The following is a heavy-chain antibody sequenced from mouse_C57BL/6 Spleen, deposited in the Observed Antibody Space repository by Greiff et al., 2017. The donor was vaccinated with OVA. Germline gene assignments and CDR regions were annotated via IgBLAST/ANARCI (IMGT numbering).Heavy chain of an antibody. CDR2: IDPSDSYT. D-gene: IGHD1-1*01. CDR3: ARNYYGSRNWYFDV. CDR1: GYTFTSYW. V-gene: IGHV1-69*01. Sequence: QVQLQQSGAELVMPGASVKLSCKASGYTFTSYWMHWVKQRPGQGLEWIGEIDPSDSYTNYNQKFKGKSTLTVDKSSSTAYMQLSSLTSEDSAVYYCARNYYGSRNWYFDVWGTGTTVTVSS. J-gene: IGHJ1*03.